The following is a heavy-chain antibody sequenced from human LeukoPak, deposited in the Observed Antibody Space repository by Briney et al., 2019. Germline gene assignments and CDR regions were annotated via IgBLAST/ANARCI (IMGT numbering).Heavy chain of an antibody. CDR2: IASDGSST. J-gene: IGHJ4*02. D-gene: IGHD4-23*01. CDR3: ARGRPHGNDY. V-gene: IGHV3-74*01. Sequence: GGSLRLSCAATGFTFSSYWMNWVRQAPGKGLVWVSRIASDGSSTTYADSVKGRFSISRDNAKNTLYLQMNSLRVEDTAVYYCARGRPHGNDYWGQGTLVTVPS. CDR1: GFTFSSYW.